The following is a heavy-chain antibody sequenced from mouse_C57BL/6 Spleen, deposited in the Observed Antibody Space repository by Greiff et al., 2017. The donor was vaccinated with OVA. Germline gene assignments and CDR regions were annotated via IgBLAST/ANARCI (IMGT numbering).Heavy chain of an antibody. Sequence: QLQQSGPELVKPGASVKISCKASGYTFTDYYMNWVKQSHGKSLEWIGDINPNNGGTSYNQKFKGKATLTVDKSSSTAYMELRSLTSEDSAVYYCARALYPYWGQGTTLTVSS. V-gene: IGHV1-26*01. D-gene: IGHD2-1*01. CDR2: INPNNGGT. CDR1: GYTFTDYY. CDR3: ARALYPY. J-gene: IGHJ2*01.